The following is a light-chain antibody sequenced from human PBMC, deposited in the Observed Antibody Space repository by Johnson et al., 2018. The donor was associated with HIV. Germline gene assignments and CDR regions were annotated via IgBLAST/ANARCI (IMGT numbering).Light chain of an antibody. CDR3: GTWDSSLSACV. J-gene: IGLJ1*01. CDR1: SSNIGNNY. Sequence: QSLLTQPPSVSAAPGQKVTISCSGSSSNIGNNYVSWYQQLPGTAPKLLIYDNNKRPSGIPDRFSGSKSGTSATLGITGLQTGDEADYYCGTWDSSLSACVFGTGTTVIVL. CDR2: DNN. V-gene: IGLV1-51*01.